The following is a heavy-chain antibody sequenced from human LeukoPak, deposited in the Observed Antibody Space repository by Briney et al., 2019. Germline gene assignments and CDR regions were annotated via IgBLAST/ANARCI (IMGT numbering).Heavy chain of an antibody. J-gene: IGHJ4*02. CDR1: GFTFSSYA. V-gene: IGHV3-23*01. Sequence: GGSLRLSCAASGFTFSSYAMSWVRQAPGKGLEWVSAISGSGGSTYYADSVKGRFTISRDNSKNTLYLQMNSLRAEDTAVYYCAKVLRGGSGYYYFDYWGQGTLVTVSS. CDR2: ISGSGGST. D-gene: IGHD3-22*01. CDR3: AKVLRGGSGYYYFDY.